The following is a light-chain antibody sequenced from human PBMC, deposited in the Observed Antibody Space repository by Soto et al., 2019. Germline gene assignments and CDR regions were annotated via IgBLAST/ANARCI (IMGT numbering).Light chain of an antibody. V-gene: IGKV3-15*01. Sequence: EVVMTQSPATLSVSPGERATLSCRASQSVNANLAWYQQKPGPAPRLLIHGASNRATGIPARFSGSGFGTEFILTISSLQSEDFVVYYCQQYNTWLWTFGQGTKVEI. CDR3: QQYNTWLWT. CDR2: GAS. CDR1: QSVNAN. J-gene: IGKJ1*01.